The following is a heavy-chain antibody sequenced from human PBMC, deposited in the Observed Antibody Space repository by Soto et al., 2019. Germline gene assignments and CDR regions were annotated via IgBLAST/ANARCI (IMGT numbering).Heavy chain of an antibody. D-gene: IGHD6-19*01. V-gene: IGHV4-59*08. J-gene: IGHJ4*02. CDR2: IYYSGST. Sequence: SETLSLTSTASGCSLSDYDGIWIRPPPGKGLEWIGYIYYSGSTNYNPSLKSRVTISVDTSKNQFSLKLSSVTAADTAVYYCARRYGWNFDYWGQGTLVTVSS. CDR1: GCSLSDYD. CDR3: ARRYGWNFDY.